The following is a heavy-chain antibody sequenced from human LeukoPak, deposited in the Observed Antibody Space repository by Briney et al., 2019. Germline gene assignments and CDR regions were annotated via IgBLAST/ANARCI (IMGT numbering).Heavy chain of an antibody. Sequence: GESLKISCKGSGYSFTSYWIGWVRQMPGKGLEWMGIIYPGDSDTRYSPSFQGQVTISADKSISTAYLQWSSLKASDTAMYYCARRAAPTRSYYYYYYMDVWGKGTTVTVSS. J-gene: IGHJ6*03. CDR3: ARRAAPTRSYYYYYYMDV. CDR2: IYPGDSDT. CDR1: GYSFTSYW. V-gene: IGHV5-51*01. D-gene: IGHD6-6*01.